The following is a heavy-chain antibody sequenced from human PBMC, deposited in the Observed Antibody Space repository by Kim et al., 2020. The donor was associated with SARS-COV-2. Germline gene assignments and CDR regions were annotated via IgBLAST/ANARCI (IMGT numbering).Heavy chain of an antibody. CDR2: ISYDGSNK. D-gene: IGHD3-22*01. V-gene: IGHV3-30-3*01. CDR1: GFTFSSYA. CDR3: ARDYYDSSGYYPPFFFVY. Sequence: GGSLRLSCAASGFTFSSYAMHWVRQAPGKGLEWVAVISYDGSNKYYADSVKGRFTISRDNSKNTLYLQMNSLRAEDTAVYYCARDYYDSSGYYPPFFFVYWGQGTLVTVSS. J-gene: IGHJ4*02.